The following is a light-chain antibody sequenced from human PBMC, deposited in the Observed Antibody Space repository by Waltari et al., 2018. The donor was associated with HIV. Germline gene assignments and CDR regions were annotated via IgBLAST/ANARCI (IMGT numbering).Light chain of an antibody. CDR2: MNI. J-gene: IGLJ3*02. CDR1: RSDIGTNY. Sequence: QSVLTQPPSTSGTPGQTVTISCSGTRSDIGTNYVYWYQQVPGTAPKLLIYMNIQRPSGVPARFSGSRSGTSASRAISGLRSEDEAHYHCASWDDSLGGRWVFGGGTKLTVL. CDR3: ASWDDSLGGRWV. V-gene: IGLV1-47*01.